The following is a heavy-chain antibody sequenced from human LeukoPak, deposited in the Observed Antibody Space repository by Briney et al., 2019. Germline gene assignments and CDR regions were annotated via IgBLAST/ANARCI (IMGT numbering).Heavy chain of an antibody. Sequence: QTGGSLRLSCAASGFTVSSNYMSWVRQAPGKGLEWVSVIYSGGSTYYADSVKGRFTISRDNSKNTLYLQMNSLRAEDTAVYYCAREVTQGGQQLVRSWFDPWGQGTLVTVSS. V-gene: IGHV3-66*01. CDR3: AREVTQGGQQLVRSWFDP. CDR2: IYSGGST. J-gene: IGHJ5*02. CDR1: GFTVSSNY. D-gene: IGHD6-13*01.